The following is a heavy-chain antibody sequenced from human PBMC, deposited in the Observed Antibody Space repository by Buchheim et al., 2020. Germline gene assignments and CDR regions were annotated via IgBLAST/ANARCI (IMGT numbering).Heavy chain of an antibody. CDR2: INPNSGGT. V-gene: IGHV1-2*04. CDR3: ARENGVATTRGEYYYYGMDV. CDR1: GYTFTGYY. Sequence: QVQLVQSGAEVKKPGASVKVSCEASGYTFTGYYMHWVRQAPGQGLEWMGWINPNSGGTNYAQKFQGWVTMTRDTSISTAYMELSRLRSDDTAVYYCARENGVATTRGEYYYYGMDVWGQGTT. D-gene: IGHD5-12*01. J-gene: IGHJ6*02.